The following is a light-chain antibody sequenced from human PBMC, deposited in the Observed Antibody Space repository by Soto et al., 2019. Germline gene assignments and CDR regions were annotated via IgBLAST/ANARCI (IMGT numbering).Light chain of an antibody. Sequence: DVVVTQSPLSLPVTPGEPASISCRSSQSLLYSNGYNYLDWYLQKPGQSPQLLIYLGSYRASGVPDRFTGSGSGTDFTLKISRVEAEDVGVYYCMQARQTPFTFGPGTKVEIK. CDR3: MQARQTPFT. V-gene: IGKV2-28*01. CDR2: LGS. J-gene: IGKJ3*01. CDR1: QSLLYSNGYNY.